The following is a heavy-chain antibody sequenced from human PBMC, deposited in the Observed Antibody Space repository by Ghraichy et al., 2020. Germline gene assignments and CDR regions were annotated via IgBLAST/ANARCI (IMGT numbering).Heavy chain of an antibody. J-gene: IGHJ4*02. CDR1: GYTLTELS. CDR3: ATRSTTGPLYLSFDY. D-gene: IGHD4-17*01. V-gene: IGHV1-24*01. CDR2: FDPEDGET. Sequence: ASVKVSCKVSGYTLTELSMHWVRQAPGKGLEWMGGFDPEDGETIYAQKFQGRVTMTEDTSTDTAYMELSSLRSEDTAVYYCATRSTTGPLYLSFDYWGQGTLVTVSS.